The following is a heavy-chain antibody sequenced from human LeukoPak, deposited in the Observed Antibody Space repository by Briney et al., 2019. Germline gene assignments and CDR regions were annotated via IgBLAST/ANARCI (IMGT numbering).Heavy chain of an antibody. CDR3: AKDSPRELLTEETRYFDY. V-gene: IGHV3-30*18. CDR1: GFTFSSYG. CDR2: ISYDGSNK. J-gene: IGHJ4*02. Sequence: PGGSLRLSCAASGFTFSSYGMHWVRQAPGKGLEWVAVISYDGSNKYYADSVKGRFTISRDNSKNTLYLQMNSLRAEDTAVYYCAKDSPRELLTEETRYFDYWGQGTLVTVSS. D-gene: IGHD1-26*01.